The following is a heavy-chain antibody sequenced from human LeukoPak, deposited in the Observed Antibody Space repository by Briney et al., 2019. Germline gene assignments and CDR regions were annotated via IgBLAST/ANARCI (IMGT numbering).Heavy chain of an antibody. D-gene: IGHD3-3*01. V-gene: IGHV1-2*02. CDR3: ASSGVVPAADRPYDFWSGYYLDY. CDR1: GYTFTGYY. CDR2: INPNSGGT. Sequence: ASVKVSCKASGYTFTGYYMHWVRQAPGQGLEWMGWINPNSGGTNYAQKFQGRVTITADESTSTAYMELSSLRSEDTAVYYCASSGVVPAADRPYDFWSGYYLDYWGQGTLVTVSS. J-gene: IGHJ4*02.